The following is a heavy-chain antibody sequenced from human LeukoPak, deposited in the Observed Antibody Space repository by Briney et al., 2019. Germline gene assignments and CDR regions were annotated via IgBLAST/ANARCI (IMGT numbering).Heavy chain of an antibody. J-gene: IGHJ6*02. CDR3: ATWAFYHNLDV. CDR1: GVNIGPYA. D-gene: IGHD2/OR15-2a*01. V-gene: IGHV3-43*02. Sequence: PGGSLRLSCAASGVNIGPYAMYWVRQGPGRGLEWVSVIKADGSGTFYSDSVRGRFTTSRDNSKNSLYLQMSSLTSDDTALYYCATWAFYHNLDVWGQGTTVAVSS. CDR2: IKADGSGT.